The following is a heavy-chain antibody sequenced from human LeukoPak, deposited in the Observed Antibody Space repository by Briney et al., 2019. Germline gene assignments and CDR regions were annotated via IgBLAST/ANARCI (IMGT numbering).Heavy chain of an antibody. CDR2: INHSGST. CDR1: GGSFSGYY. J-gene: IGHJ4*02. V-gene: IGHV4-34*01. D-gene: IGHD3-3*01. Sequence: SETLSLTCAVYGGSFSGYYWSWIRQPPGKGLEWIGEINHSGSTNYNPSLKSRVTISVDTSKNQFSLKLSSVTAADTAVYYCARVPGSEHPIFGVVLRYFDYWGQGTLVTVSS. CDR3: ARVPGSEHPIFGVVLRYFDY.